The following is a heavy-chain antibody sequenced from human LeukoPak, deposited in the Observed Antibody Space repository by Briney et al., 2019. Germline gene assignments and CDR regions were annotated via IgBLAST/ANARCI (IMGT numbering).Heavy chain of an antibody. Sequence: QPGGSLRLSCAASGFTFSSYAMSWVRQAPGKGLEWVSAISGSGGSTYYADSVKGRFTISRDNSKNTLYLQMNSLRAEDTAVYYCAKGEYCSSTSCYSDYYYGMDVWGQGTTVTVSS. D-gene: IGHD2-2*01. J-gene: IGHJ6*02. V-gene: IGHV3-23*01. CDR3: AKGEYCSSTSCYSDYYYGMDV. CDR1: GFTFSSYA. CDR2: ISGSGGST.